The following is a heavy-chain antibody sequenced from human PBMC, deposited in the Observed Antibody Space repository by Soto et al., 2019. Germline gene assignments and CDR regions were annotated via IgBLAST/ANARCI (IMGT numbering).Heavy chain of an antibody. CDR3: ARVGQGAWYFDL. Sequence: EVQLVESGGGLVQPGGSLTLSCAASGFTFSSYWMHWVRQAPGKGVVWVSRINPDGRGTNYADSVKGQFTISRDNAKNTLYLQMNSLRPEDTAVYYCARVGQGAWYFDLWGRGTLVTDSS. CDR2: INPDGRGT. D-gene: IGHD1-26*01. J-gene: IGHJ2*01. V-gene: IGHV3-74*01. CDR1: GFTFSSYW.